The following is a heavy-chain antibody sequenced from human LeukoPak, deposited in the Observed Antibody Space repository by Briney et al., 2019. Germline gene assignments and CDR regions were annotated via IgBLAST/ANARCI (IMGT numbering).Heavy chain of an antibody. CDR3: AKDLSFAYYDSSGKLFQH. V-gene: IGHV3-33*06. CDR1: GFTFSSYG. CDR2: IWYDGSNK. Sequence: GGSLRLSCAASGFTFSSYGMHWVRQAPGKGLEWVAVIWYDGSNKYYADSVKGRFTISRDNSKNTLYLQMNSLRAEDTAVYYCAKDLSFAYYDSSGKLFQHLGQGTPVTVSS. J-gene: IGHJ1*01. D-gene: IGHD3-22*01.